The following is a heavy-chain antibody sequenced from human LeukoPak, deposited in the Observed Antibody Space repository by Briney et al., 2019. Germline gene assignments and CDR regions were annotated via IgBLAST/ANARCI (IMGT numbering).Heavy chain of an antibody. CDR2: TYYSGST. J-gene: IGHJ4*02. CDR3: ARGGAARPAGFDY. D-gene: IGHD6-6*01. CDR1: GGSISSGDYY. V-gene: IGHV4-30-4*08. Sequence: SQTLSLTCTVSGGSISSGDYYWSWIRQPPGKGLEWIGYTYYSGSTYYNPSLKSRVTISVDTSKNQFSLKLSSVTAADTAVYYCARGGAARPAGFDYWGRGALVTVSS.